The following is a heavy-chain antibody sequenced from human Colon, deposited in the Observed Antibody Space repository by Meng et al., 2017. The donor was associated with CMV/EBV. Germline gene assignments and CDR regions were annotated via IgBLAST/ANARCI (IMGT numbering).Heavy chain of an antibody. CDR1: GFTFRSNH. J-gene: IGHJ4*02. CDR3: AKPLSGYYTFDY. CDR2: ITGSGGTT. Sequence: CAASGFTFRSNHMSWVRQAPGKGLEWGSAITGSGGTTYYADSVKGRFTISRDNSKNTLYLQMNSLRAEDTAVYYCAKPLSGYYTFDYWGQGTLVTVSS. D-gene: IGHD3-3*01. V-gene: IGHV3-23*01.